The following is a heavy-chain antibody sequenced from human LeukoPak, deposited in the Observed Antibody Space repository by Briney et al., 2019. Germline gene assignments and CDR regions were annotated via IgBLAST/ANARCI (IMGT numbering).Heavy chain of an antibody. CDR2: ISGGGETM. V-gene: IGHV3-48*03. CDR3: VRVTGSPQTFDM. Sequence: PGGSLRLSCVASGFTFKSYEMNWLRQAPGTGLVWVSYISGGGETMYYGDSVKGRFTTSRDNAKNSVDLQMNSLRDEDTAVYYCVRVTGSPQTFDMWGQGTMVTVSS. D-gene: IGHD2-15*01. CDR1: GFTFKSYE. J-gene: IGHJ3*02.